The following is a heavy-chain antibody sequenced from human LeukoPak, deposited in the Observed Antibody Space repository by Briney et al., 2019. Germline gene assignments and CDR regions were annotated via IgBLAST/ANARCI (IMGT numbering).Heavy chain of an antibody. CDR2: IKSKTDRGTT. V-gene: IGHV3-15*01. Sequence: GGSLRLSCPASGFTFSNAWMSWVRQAPGKWLEWVGRIKSKTDRGTTDYAGPVKGRFTISRDDSKNTLYLHMNSLKTEDTTVYYCTTGTQDIVVVPAAEGVYWGQGTLVTVSS. CDR3: TTGTQDIVVVPAAEGVY. CDR1: GFTFSNAW. D-gene: IGHD2-2*01. J-gene: IGHJ4*02.